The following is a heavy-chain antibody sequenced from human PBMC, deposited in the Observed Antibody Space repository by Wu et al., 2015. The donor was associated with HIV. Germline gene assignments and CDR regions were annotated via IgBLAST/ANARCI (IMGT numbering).Heavy chain of an antibody. D-gene: IGHD3-10*01. CDR1: GGTFSSYA. CDR2: IIPIFGTA. V-gene: IGHV1-69*13. Sequence: QVQLVQSGAEVKKPGSSVKVSCKASGGTFSSYAISWVRQAPGQGLEWMGRIIPIFGTANYAQKFQGRVTITADESTSTAYMELSSLRSEDTAVYYCAREDAEGWFGEPSNPYYYYGMDVWGQGTTVTVSS. J-gene: IGHJ6*02. CDR3: AREDAEGWFGEPSNPYYYYGMDV.